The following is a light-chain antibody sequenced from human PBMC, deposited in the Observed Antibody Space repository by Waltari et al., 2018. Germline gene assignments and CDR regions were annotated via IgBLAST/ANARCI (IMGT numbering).Light chain of an antibody. CDR2: EVS. J-gene: IGLJ3*02. CDR1: SSDIGGYNY. CDR3: SSYTSNSRV. V-gene: IGLV2-14*01. Sequence: QSALTQPASVSGSPGQSITISCTGTSSDIGGYNYVSWYQHHPGKAPKLIFYEVSNRPSGVANRFSGSEYGNTASLTISGLQAEDEADYYCSSYTSNSRVFGAGTKLTVL.